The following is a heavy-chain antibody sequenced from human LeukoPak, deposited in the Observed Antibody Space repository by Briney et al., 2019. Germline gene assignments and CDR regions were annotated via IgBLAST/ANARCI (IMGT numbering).Heavy chain of an antibody. CDR2: FDPEDGET. V-gene: IGHV1-24*01. CDR3: ATPSQEGPGYYYYGMDV. CDR1: GNTLTELS. Sequence: GASVKVSCKVSGNTLTELSMDWVRQAPGKGLEWMGRFDPEDGETIYAQKFQGRVAMTEDTSTDTAYMELSSLRSEDTAVYYCATPSQEGPGYYYYGMDVWGQGTSVTVSS. J-gene: IGHJ6*02. D-gene: IGHD1-14*01.